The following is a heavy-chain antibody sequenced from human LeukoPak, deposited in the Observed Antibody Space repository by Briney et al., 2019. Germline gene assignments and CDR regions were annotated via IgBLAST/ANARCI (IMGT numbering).Heavy chain of an antibody. CDR2: INQQGSES. CDR3: ARVGFCSDSSCHAAGWYFDL. V-gene: IGHV3-7*01. D-gene: IGHD2-15*01. J-gene: IGHJ2*01. Sequence: GGSLRLSCAASGFTFNSYWMSWVRQAPGKGLEWVANINQQGSESYYLDSVKGRFTISRDNAENSLYLQMSSLRGEDTAVYSCARVGFCSDSSCHAAGWYFDLWGRGTLVTVSS. CDR1: GFTFNSYW.